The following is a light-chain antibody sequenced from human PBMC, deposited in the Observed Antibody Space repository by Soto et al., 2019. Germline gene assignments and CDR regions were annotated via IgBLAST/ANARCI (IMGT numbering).Light chain of an antibody. CDR1: QGVLYSSNNKNY. V-gene: IGKV4-1*01. CDR2: WAC. J-gene: IGKJ1*01. CDR3: QQYYSIPWT. Sequence: DIVIIQSTDSIAVPLGESATINCKASQGVLYSSNNKNYLAWYQQKPGQHPKLLIYWACTRESGVPDRFSGSGSGTDFTLPISSLQSEDVAVYYCQQYYSIPWTFGQGTKVDSK.